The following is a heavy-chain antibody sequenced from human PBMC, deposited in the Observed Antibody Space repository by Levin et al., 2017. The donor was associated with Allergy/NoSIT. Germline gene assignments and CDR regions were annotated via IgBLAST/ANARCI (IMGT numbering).Heavy chain of an antibody. Sequence: LSPRCAVYGGSFSGYYWSWIRQPPGTFLSLLWALHPLFSPPSPPSLHSRVTISVDTSKNQFSLKLSSVTAADTAVYYCARGLWGNYYGSGSYSFFDYWGQGTLVTVSS. CDR1: GGSFSGYY. D-gene: IGHD3-10*01. J-gene: IGHJ4*02. CDR3: ARGLWGNYYGSGSYSFFDY. V-gene: IGHV4-34*01. CDR2: LHPLFSP.